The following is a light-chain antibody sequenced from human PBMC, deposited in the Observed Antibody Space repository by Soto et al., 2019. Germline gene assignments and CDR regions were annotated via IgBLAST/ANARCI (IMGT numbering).Light chain of an antibody. CDR2: DVT. CDR3: CSYGGYYNYV. Sequence: QSALTQPRSVSGSPGQSVTVSCTGSSSNIGIYDFVSWFQQHPGEVPKLIIFDVTKRASGVPDRFSGHKSGNTAFLTISRLQSDDEADYFCCSYGGYYNYVFGTGTKVTVL. CDR1: SSNIGIYDF. V-gene: IGLV2-11*01. J-gene: IGLJ1*01.